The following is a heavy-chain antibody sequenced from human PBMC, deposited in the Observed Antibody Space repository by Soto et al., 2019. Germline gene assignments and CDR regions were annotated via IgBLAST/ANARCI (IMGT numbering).Heavy chain of an antibody. Sequence: GGSLRLSCAASGFTFSSFAMSWVRQAPGKGLDWVSAISGSGGSTYSADSVKGRFTISRDNSKNTLYLQMSSLRAEDTAVYYCARGFSAGKGSTPDFWGKGALVTVYS. CDR2: ISGSGGST. CDR1: GFTFSSFA. D-gene: IGHD6-13*01. CDR3: ARGFSAGKGSTPDF. V-gene: IGHV3-23*01. J-gene: IGHJ4*02.